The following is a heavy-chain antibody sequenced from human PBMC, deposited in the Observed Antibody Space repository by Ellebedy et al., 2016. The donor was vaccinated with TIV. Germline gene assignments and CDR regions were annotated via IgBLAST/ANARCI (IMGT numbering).Heavy chain of an antibody. V-gene: IGHV4-4*07. CDR3: ARVLRSPNGTFDI. CDR2: IYTSGST. CDR1: GDSISGYY. D-gene: IGHD1-26*01. Sequence: MPGGSLRLSFTVSGDSISGYYWSWIRQPPGKGLEWIGRIYTSGSTNYNPSLKSRVTMSVDTSKNQFSLNLSSVTAADTAVYYFARVLRSPNGTFDIWGQGTMVTVSS. J-gene: IGHJ3*02.